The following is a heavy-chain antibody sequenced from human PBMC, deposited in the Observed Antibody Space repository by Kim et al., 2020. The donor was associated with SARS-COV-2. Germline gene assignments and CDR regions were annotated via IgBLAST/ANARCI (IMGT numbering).Heavy chain of an antibody. J-gene: IGHJ4*02. CDR3: ARSLTRPKQQLVLPVDY. CDR1: GGSFSGYY. CDR2: INHSGST. Sequence: SETLFLTCAVYGGSFSGYYWSWIRQPPGKGLEWIGEINHSGSTNYNPSLKSRVTISVDTSKNQFSLKLSSVTAADTAVYYCARSLTRPKQQLVLPVDYWGQGTLVTVSS. V-gene: IGHV4-34*01. D-gene: IGHD6-13*01.